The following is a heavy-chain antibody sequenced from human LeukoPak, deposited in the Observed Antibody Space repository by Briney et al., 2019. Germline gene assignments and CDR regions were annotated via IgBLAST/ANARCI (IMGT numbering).Heavy chain of an antibody. J-gene: IGHJ4*02. D-gene: IGHD6-13*01. CDR3: ARDFGAAGSFDY. Sequence: GGSLRLSCAASGFTFSSYSMNWVRQAPGKGLEWVSSISSSSSYIYYADSMKGRFTISRDNAKNSLYLQMNSLRAEDTAVYYCARDFGAAGSFDYWGQGTLVTVSS. CDR1: GFTFSSYS. CDR2: ISSSSSYI. V-gene: IGHV3-21*01.